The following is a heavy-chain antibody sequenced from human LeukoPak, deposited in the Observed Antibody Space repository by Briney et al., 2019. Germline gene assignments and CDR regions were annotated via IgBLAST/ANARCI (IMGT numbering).Heavy chain of an antibody. CDR3: ASGVVGGYDYNFDY. V-gene: IGHV4-4*07. CDR2: IYTSGST. CDR1: GGSISSYY. D-gene: IGHD5-12*01. J-gene: IGHJ4*02. Sequence: PSETLSLTCTVSGGSISSYYWSWIRQPAGKGLEWIGRIYTSGSTNYNPSLKSRVTISVDTSKNQFSLKLSSVTAADTAVYYCASGVVGGYDYNFDYWGQGTLVTVSS.